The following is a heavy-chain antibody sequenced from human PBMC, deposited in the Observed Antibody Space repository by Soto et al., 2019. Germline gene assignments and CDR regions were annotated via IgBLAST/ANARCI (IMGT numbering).Heavy chain of an antibody. CDR2: ISYDGSNK. Sequence: ESGGGVVQPGRSLRLSCAASGFTFSSYGMHWVRQAPGKGLEWVAVISYDGSNKYYADSVKGRFTISRDNSKNTLYLQMNSLRAEDTAVYYCAKGPPRGSSSAGGMDVWGQGTTVTVSS. J-gene: IGHJ6*02. CDR3: AKGPPRGSSSAGGMDV. CDR1: GFTFSSYG. V-gene: IGHV3-30*18. D-gene: IGHD6-6*01.